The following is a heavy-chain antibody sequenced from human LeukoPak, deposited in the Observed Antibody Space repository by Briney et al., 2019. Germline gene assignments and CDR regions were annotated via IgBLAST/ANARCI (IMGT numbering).Heavy chain of an antibody. V-gene: IGHV4-39*07. CDR1: GGSISSSGYY. D-gene: IGHD3-16*01. Sequence: SETLSLTCTVSGGSISSSGYYWGWIRQPPGKGLEWIAIIYYSGSTYYNPSLKSRVTISVDRSKNQFSLKLSSVTAADTAVYYCARKTGGDLNSWFDPWGQGTLVTVSS. CDR2: IYYSGST. CDR3: ARKTGGDLNSWFDP. J-gene: IGHJ5*02.